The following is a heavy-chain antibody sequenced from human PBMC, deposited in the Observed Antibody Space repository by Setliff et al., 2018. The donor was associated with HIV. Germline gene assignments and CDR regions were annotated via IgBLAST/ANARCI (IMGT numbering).Heavy chain of an antibody. CDR1: GFTFSSAW. CDR2: ISPDGSAT. D-gene: IGHD3-3*01. Sequence: PGGSLRLSCAASGFTFSSAWMGWVRQAPAKGLEWVANISPDGSATYYVDSVKGRFTISRDNAKNSLYLQLNSLRVEDTAVYYCARDPRPKFWSGNSPFDYWGQGTLVTVSS. V-gene: IGHV3-7*01. J-gene: IGHJ4*02. CDR3: ARDPRPKFWSGNSPFDY.